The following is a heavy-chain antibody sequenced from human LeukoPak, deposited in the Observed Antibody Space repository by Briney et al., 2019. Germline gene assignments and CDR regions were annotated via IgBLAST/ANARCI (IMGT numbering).Heavy chain of an antibody. V-gene: IGHV3-11*04. CDR1: GFTFSDYY. CDR2: ISSSGSTI. Sequence: PGGSLRLSCAASGFTFSDYYMSWIRPAPGKGLGWVSYISSSGSTIYYADSVKGRFTISRDNAKNSLYLQMNSLRAEDTAVYYCARPHNPDSSSWYDSHAFDIWGQGTMVTVSS. CDR3: ARPHNPDSSSWYDSHAFDI. J-gene: IGHJ3*02. D-gene: IGHD6-13*01.